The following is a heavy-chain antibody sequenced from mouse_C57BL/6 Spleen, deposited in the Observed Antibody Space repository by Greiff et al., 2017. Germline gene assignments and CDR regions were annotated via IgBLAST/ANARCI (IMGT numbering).Heavy chain of an antibody. CDR2: ISDGGSYT. CDR3: ARDNYGYDAWFAY. CDR1: GFTFSSYA. D-gene: IGHD2-2*01. V-gene: IGHV5-4*01. Sequence: EVQRVESGGGLVKPGGSLKLSCAASGFTFSSYAMSWVRQTPEKRLEWVATISDGGSYTYYPDNVKGRFTISRDNAKNNLYLQMSHLKSEDTAMYYCARDNYGYDAWFAYWGQGTLVTVSA. J-gene: IGHJ3*01.